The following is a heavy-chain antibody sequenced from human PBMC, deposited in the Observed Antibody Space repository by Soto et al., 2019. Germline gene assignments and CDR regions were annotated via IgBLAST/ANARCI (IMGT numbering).Heavy chain of an antibody. Sequence: TSETLSLTCAVSGGSISSGGYSWGWIRQPPGKGLEWIGYIYHSGSTYYNPSLKSRVTISVDRSKNQFSLKLSSVTAADTAVYYCDSGVGYDFWSGYSPRNYFDYWGQGTLVTVSS. CDR2: IYHSGST. J-gene: IGHJ4*02. V-gene: IGHV4-30-2*01. D-gene: IGHD3-3*01. CDR3: DSGVGYDFWSGYSPRNYFDY. CDR1: GGSISSGGYS.